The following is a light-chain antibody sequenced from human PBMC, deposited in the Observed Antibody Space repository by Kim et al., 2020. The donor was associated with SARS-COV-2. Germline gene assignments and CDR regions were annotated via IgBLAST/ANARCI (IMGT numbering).Light chain of an antibody. Sequence: GDRVTITCRASQSISTSLAWYQQKPGKAPKFLIYDASSLESGVPSRFSGSGSGTEFTLTISSPQPDDFATYYCQQSGTFGQGTKVDIK. CDR2: DAS. J-gene: IGKJ1*01. CDR3: QQSGT. V-gene: IGKV1-5*01. CDR1: QSISTS.